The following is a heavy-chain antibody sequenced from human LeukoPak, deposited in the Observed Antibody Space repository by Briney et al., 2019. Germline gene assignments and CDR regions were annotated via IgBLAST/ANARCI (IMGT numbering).Heavy chain of an antibody. V-gene: IGHV3-48*03. D-gene: IGHD3-9*01. Sequence: GGSLRLSCAAPGFTFSSFEMNWVRQAPGKGLEWVSHISSSGDTIFYADSMKGRFTISRDNAKNSLYLQMNSLRAEDTAVYYCARNGNYDILTGYYTNSHFDYWGQGTLVTVSS. CDR2: ISSSGDTI. J-gene: IGHJ4*02. CDR1: GFTFSSFE. CDR3: ARNGNYDILTGYYTNSHFDY.